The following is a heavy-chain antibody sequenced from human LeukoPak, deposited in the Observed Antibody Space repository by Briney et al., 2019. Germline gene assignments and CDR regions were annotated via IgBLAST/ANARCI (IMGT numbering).Heavy chain of an antibody. Sequence: SETLSLTCTVSGGSISSGGYYWSWIRQHPGKGLEWIGYIYYSGSTYYNPSLKSRVTISVDTSKNQFSLKLSSVTAADTAVYYCARETKRVGYCSGGGCQNWGQGTLVTVSS. V-gene: IGHV4-31*03. D-gene: IGHD2-15*01. CDR3: ARETKRVGYCSGGGCQN. CDR2: IYYSGST. CDR1: GGSISSGGYY. J-gene: IGHJ4*02.